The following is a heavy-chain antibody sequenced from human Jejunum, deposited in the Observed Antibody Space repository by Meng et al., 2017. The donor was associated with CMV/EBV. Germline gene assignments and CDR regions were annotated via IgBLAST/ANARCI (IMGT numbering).Heavy chain of an antibody. D-gene: IGHD1/OR15-1a*01. CDR2: TYYSGAT. CDR3: VRDNGVTGTTDY. J-gene: IGHJ4*02. V-gene: IGHV4-30-4*01. CDR1: GGSINSGDYY. Sequence: SGGSINSGDYYWSWIRQPPGKGLECMGYTYYSGATYSSPSLRGRLKISIDTSKNQFSLELRSVTAADTAVYYCVRDNGVTGTTDYWGQGTLVTVSS.